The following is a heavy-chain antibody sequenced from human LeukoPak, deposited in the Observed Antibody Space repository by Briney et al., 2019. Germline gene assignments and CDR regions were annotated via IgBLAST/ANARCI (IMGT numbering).Heavy chain of an antibody. J-gene: IGHJ3*02. Sequence: SVKVSCKASGGTFSSYAISWVRQAPGQGLEWMGRIIPILGIANYAQKFQGRVTITADKSTSTAYMELSSLRAEDTAVYYCAKERTVVTSTYDAFDIWGQGTMVTVSS. CDR1: GGTFSSYA. V-gene: IGHV1-69*04. CDR3: AKERTVVTSTYDAFDI. CDR2: IIPILGIA. D-gene: IGHD4-23*01.